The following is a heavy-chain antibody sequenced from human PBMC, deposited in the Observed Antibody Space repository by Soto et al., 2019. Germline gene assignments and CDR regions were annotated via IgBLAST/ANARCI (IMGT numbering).Heavy chain of an antibody. CDR1: GFTFSSYA. D-gene: IGHD3-16*01. CDR3: VKYTVTEDLGES. V-gene: IGHV3-23*01. CDR2: VSRAGTYT. Sequence: EVQLLESGGDVVRPGGSLRLSCAASGFTFSSYAMGWVRQAPGKGLEWVAGVSRAGTYTFYADSVRRRFSISRANSRDTVDLYMNALRGDDTAVYFCVKYTVTEDLGESWGQGTLVSVSS. J-gene: IGHJ5*02.